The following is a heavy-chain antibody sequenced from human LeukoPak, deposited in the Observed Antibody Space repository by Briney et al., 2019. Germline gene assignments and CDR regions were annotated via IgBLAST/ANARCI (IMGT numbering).Heavy chain of an antibody. V-gene: IGHV3-48*03. Sequence: GGSLRLSCAASGFTFSSYEMNWVRQAPGKGLEWVSYISSSGSTIYYADSVKGRFTISRDNAKNSLYLQMNSPRAEDTAVYYCARESAVAGPPHSWGQGTLVTVSS. J-gene: IGHJ4*02. CDR1: GFTFSSYE. CDR2: ISSSGSTI. D-gene: IGHD6-19*01. CDR3: ARESAVAGPPHS.